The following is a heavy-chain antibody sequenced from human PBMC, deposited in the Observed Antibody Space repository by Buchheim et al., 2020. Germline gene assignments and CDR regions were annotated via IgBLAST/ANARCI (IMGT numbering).Heavy chain of an antibody. CDR3: AKDRDSWIQLWSGYYFDY. D-gene: IGHD5-18*01. V-gene: IGHV3-23*01. Sequence: EVQLLESGGGLVQPGGSLRLSCAASGFTFSSYAMSWVRQAPGKGLEWVSAISGSGGSTYYADSVKGRFTISSDNSKNTLYLQMNSLRAEDTAVYYCAKDRDSWIQLWSGYYFDYWGQGTL. J-gene: IGHJ4*02. CDR2: ISGSGGST. CDR1: GFTFSSYA.